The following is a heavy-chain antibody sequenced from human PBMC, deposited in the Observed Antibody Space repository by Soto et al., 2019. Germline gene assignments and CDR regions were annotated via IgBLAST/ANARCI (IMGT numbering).Heavy chain of an antibody. CDR2: INHSGST. Sequence: QVQLQQWGAGLLKPSETLSLTCAVYGGSFSGYYWSWIRQPPGKGLEWIGEINHSGSTNYNPSLKSRVTISVDTSKNQFSLKLSSVTAADTAVYYCARTRIAAAPERWFDPWGQGTLVTVSS. J-gene: IGHJ5*02. D-gene: IGHD6-13*01. CDR1: GGSFSGYY. CDR3: ARTRIAAAPERWFDP. V-gene: IGHV4-34*01.